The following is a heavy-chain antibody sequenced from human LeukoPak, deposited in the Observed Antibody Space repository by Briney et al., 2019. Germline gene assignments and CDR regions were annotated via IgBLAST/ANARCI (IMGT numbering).Heavy chain of an antibody. J-gene: IGHJ3*02. CDR3: ARHNNDDVFDS. D-gene: IGHD1/OR15-1a*01. CDR2: IYHSGSA. CDR1: GDSISNYY. V-gene: IGHV4-59*01. Sequence: SETLSLTCIVSGDSISNYYWSWIRQPPGKGLEWIGYIYHSGSANYNPSLKSRVTTSVDTSKNQFSLKLSSVTAADTAVYYCARHNNDDVFDSXGQGTMVTVS.